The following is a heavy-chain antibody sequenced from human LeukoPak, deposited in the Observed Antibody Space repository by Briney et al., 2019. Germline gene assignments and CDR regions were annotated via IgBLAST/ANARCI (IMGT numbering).Heavy chain of an antibody. Sequence: GGSLRLSCAASGFTFSDYYMSWIRQAPGNGLGWVSYISSSSSYTNYADSVTGRLTISRDNAKNSLYLQMNSLRAEDTAVYYCARFNTGAYYDILTGFAGGDFDYWGQGTLVTVSS. CDR3: ARFNTGAYYDILTGFAGGDFDY. CDR2: ISSSSSYT. J-gene: IGHJ4*02. CDR1: GFTFSDYY. V-gene: IGHV3-11*06. D-gene: IGHD3-9*01.